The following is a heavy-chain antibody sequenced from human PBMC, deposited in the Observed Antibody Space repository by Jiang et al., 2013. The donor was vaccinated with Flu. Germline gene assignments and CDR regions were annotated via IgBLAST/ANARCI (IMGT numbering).Heavy chain of an antibody. CDR1: GDSVSSDSAA. Sequence: GDSVSSDSAAWNWIRQSPSRGLEWLGRTYYRSKWYNDYAAAMKSRLTINPDTSKNQFSLQLSSVTPEDTAVYFCVRDRDGLGYWGQGTLVTVSS. V-gene: IGHV6-1*01. CDR3: VRDRDGLGY. D-gene: IGHD3-16*01. J-gene: IGHJ4*02. CDR2: TYYRSKWYN.